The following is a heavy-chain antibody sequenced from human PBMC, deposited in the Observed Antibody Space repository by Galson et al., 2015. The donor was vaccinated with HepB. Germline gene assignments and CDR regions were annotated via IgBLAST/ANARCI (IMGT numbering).Heavy chain of an antibody. Sequence: SLRLSCAASGFTFSTYGMHWVRQAPGKGLEWVAIIWFDGDNKYYANSVKGRFTISRDNSKNTLYLQMNSLRAEDTAVYYCARDYYGSGSYHPYFEYWGQGTLVTVSS. V-gene: IGHV3-33*01. CDR2: IWFDGDNK. J-gene: IGHJ4*02. CDR1: GFTFSTYG. CDR3: ARDYYGSGSYHPYFEY. D-gene: IGHD3-10*01.